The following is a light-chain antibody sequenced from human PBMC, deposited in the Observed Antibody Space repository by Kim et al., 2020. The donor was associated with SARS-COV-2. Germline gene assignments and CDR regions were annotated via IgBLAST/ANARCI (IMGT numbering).Light chain of an antibody. CDR1: SSNIGAGYE. Sequence: RVTISCTGISSNIGAGYEVHWYQQLPGTAPKLLIYGDINRPSWVPDRFAGSKSGTSASLAITELQTEDEADYYCQSYDNRLSGYVFGTGTQLTVL. V-gene: IGLV1-40*01. J-gene: IGLJ1*01. CDR2: GDI. CDR3: QSYDNRLSGYV.